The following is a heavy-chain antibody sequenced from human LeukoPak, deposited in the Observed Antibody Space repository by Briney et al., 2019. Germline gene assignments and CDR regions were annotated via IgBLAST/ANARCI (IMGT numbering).Heavy chain of an antibody. J-gene: IGHJ4*02. CDR2: MNPNSGNT. CDR1: GYTFTDYD. Sequence: ASVKVSCKASGYTFTDYDINWVRQATGQGLEWMGWMNPNSGNTGYTQKFQGRVTMTRNTSISTAYMELSSLRSADTAVYYCARTGLHRLDRFDYWGQGTLVTVSS. CDR3: ARTGLHRLDRFDY. D-gene: IGHD5-24*01. V-gene: IGHV1-8*01.